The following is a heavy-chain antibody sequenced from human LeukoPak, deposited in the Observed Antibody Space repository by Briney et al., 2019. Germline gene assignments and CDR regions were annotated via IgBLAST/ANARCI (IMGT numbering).Heavy chain of an antibody. J-gene: IGHJ5*02. V-gene: IGHV3-21*01. CDR1: GFTFSSYA. D-gene: IGHD6-13*01. Sequence: RPGGSLRLSCAASGFTFSSYALGWIRQAPGKGLEWVSSILNSSYIYYSDSVKGRSTISRDNTKNSLYLQMDSLRAEDTAVYYCARAYSSSWPYNWFDPWGQGTLVTVSP. CDR3: ARAYSSSWPYNWFDP. CDR2: ILNSSYI.